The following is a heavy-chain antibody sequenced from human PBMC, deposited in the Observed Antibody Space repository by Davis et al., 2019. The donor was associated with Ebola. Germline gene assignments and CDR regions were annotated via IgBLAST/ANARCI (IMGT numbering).Heavy chain of an antibody. Sequence: ASVKVSCKASGYIFTSYGISWVRQAPGQGLEWMGWSSPYNDNTHYTQKFQGRVTMTTDTSTSIVYMELRSLRSDDTAVYYCVRDIGGFGELLSTFDYWGQGTPVTVSS. CDR3: VRDIGGFGELLSTFDY. CDR1: GYIFTSYG. CDR2: SSPYNDNT. V-gene: IGHV1-18*04. D-gene: IGHD3-10*01. J-gene: IGHJ4*02.